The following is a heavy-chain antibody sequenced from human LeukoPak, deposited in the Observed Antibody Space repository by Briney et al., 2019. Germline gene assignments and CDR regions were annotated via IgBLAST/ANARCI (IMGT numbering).Heavy chain of an antibody. CDR2: INPNSGGT. CDR1: GYTFTGYY. V-gene: IGHV1-2*02. D-gene: IGHD6-13*01. Sequence: ASVKVSCKASGYTFTGYYMHWVRQAPGQGLEWMGWINPNSGGTNYAQKFQGRVTMTRDTSISTAYMELSRLRSDDTAVYYCAREGVAAAGTFVHAFDIWGQGTLVTVSS. CDR3: AREGVAAAGTFVHAFDI. J-gene: IGHJ3*02.